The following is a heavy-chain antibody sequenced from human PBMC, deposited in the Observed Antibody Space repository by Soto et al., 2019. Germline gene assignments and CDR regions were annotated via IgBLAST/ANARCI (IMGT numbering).Heavy chain of an antibody. CDR3: ARVCGGDCRHGMDV. J-gene: IGHJ6*02. Sequence: QVQLQESGPGLVKPSQTLSLTCTVSGGSISSGGYYWSWIRQHPGKGLEWIGYIYYSGSTYYNPSVKSRVTISVDTSKNQFSLRLRSVTAADTAVYYCARVCGGDCRHGMDVWGQGTTVTVSS. V-gene: IGHV4-31*03. D-gene: IGHD2-21*02. CDR2: IYYSGST. CDR1: GGSISSGGYY.